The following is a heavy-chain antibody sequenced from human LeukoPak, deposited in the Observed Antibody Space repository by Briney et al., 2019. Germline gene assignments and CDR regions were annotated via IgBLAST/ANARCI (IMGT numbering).Heavy chain of an antibody. CDR3: AREAAVAGSFDY. V-gene: IGHV4-59*01. Sequence: SETLSLTCTVSGDSISSYYWSWIRQPPGKGLEWIGYLYYSGSTNYNPSLKSRVTTSVDTSKNQFSLKLSSVTAADTAVYYCAREAAVAGSFDYWGQGTLVTVSS. J-gene: IGHJ4*02. CDR2: LYYSGST. D-gene: IGHD6-19*01. CDR1: GDSISSYY.